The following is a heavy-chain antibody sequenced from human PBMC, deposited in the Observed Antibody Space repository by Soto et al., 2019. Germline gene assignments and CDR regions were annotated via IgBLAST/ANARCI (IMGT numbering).Heavy chain of an antibody. D-gene: IGHD3-16*01. CDR1: GFTFSTYA. J-gene: IGHJ3*02. V-gene: IGHV3-30-3*01. Sequence: QVHLVESGGDVVQPGRSLRLSCAASGFTFSTYAMHWVRQAPGKGLEWVAVISYDGNNKYYADSVKGRFTISRDNSKNTPYRQMNRLRAEDTAVYYCARGGGPNAFDIWGQGTMVTVSS. CDR2: ISYDGNNK. CDR3: ARGGGPNAFDI.